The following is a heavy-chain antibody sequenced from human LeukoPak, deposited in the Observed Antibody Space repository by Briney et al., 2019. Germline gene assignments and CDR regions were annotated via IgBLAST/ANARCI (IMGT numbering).Heavy chain of an antibody. V-gene: IGHV3-74*01. CDR2: INEDGTTI. CDR3: VRDFGGSRDY. J-gene: IGHJ4*02. D-gene: IGHD3-10*01. CDR1: GFTVSRYW. Sequence: GGSLRLSCAASGFTVSRYWMHWVRQAPGKGLVWVSRINEDGTTINYADSVKGRFTISRDNAKNTLYLQMDSLRAEDTAVYYCVRDFGGSRDYWGQGTLVIVSS.